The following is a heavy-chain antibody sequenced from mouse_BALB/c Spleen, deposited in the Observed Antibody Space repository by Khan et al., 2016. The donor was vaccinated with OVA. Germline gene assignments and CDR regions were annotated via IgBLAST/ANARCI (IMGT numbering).Heavy chain of an antibody. V-gene: IGHV1-77*01. CDR2: IYPGSDST. CDR1: GYTFTDYV. J-gene: IGHJ3*01. D-gene: IGHD4-1*01. CDR3: ARAGWDVFAY. Sequence: QVQLKQSGPELVKPGASVKMSCKASGYTFTDYVMNWVKQRNGQGLEWIGQIYPGSDSTYYTEKFKGKATLTADRSSSTAYMQLSNLTSEDSAVYFCARAGWDVFAYWGQGTLVTVSA.